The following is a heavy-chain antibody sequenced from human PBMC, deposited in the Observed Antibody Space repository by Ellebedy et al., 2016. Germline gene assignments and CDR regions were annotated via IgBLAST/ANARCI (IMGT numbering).Heavy chain of an antibody. Sequence: GGSLRLXXAASGFTFSSYAMSWVRQAPGKGLEWVSDITGSGDRTYYADTVKGRFTISRDNSKNTLFVQMNSLTADDTAVYYCAKSLMTHGVAYMDVWGKGTTVTVSS. CDR2: ITGSGDRT. J-gene: IGHJ6*03. D-gene: IGHD3-3*01. V-gene: IGHV3-23*01. CDR1: GFTFSSYA. CDR3: AKSLMTHGVAYMDV.